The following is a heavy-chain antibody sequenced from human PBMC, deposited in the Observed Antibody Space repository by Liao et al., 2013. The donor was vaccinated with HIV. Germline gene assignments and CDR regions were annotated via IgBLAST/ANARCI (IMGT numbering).Heavy chain of an antibody. CDR1: GGSIGSDSYY. CDR2: IYYSGST. J-gene: IGHJ1*01. CDR3: ASPDRYGDPAEYFQH. Sequence: QVQLQQWGAGLLKPSQTLSLTCTVSGGSIGSDSYYWHWIRQPPGKGLEWIGYIYYSGSTNYNPSLKSRVTISIDTSKNQFSLKLSSVTAADTAVYYCASPDRYGDPAEYFQHWGQGTLVTVSS. D-gene: IGHD4-17*01. V-gene: IGHV4-61*01.